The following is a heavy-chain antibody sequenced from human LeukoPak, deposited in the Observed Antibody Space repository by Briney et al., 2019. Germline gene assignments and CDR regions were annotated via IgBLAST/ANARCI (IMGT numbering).Heavy chain of an antibody. V-gene: IGHV5-51*01. Sequence: GESLKISCKGSGYSFTSYWIGWVRQMPGKGLEWVGIIYPGDSDTRHSPSFQGQVTISADKSISTAYLQWSSLKASDTAMYYCARRMITGTTGYDYWGQGTLVTVSS. D-gene: IGHD1-20*01. J-gene: IGHJ4*02. CDR1: GYSFTSYW. CDR2: IYPGDSDT. CDR3: ARRMITGTTGYDY.